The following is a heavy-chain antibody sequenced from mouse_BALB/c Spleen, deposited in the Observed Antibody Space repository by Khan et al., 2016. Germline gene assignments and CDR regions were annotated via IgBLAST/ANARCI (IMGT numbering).Heavy chain of an antibody. CDR1: GYTFPNYW. J-gene: IGHJ4*01. CDR3: TRRSDSTDYGAMDR. Sequence: VQLQESGAELAKPGASVKMSCKASGYTFPNYWMHWVKQRPGQGLEWIGYINPNTGYTEYNQKFKDKATLTADKSSSTAYMQLSSLTSEDSAVYCCTRRSDSTDYGAMDRWGQGTSVAVSP. CDR2: INPNTGYT. V-gene: IGHV1-7*01. D-gene: IGHD3-2*01.